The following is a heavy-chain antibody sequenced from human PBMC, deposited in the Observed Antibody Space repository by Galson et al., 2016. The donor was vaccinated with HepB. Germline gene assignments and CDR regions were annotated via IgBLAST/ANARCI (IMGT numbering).Heavy chain of an antibody. V-gene: IGHV3-74*01. CDR3: VRDHSVVPTTAYNWFDP. CDR1: GFAFSSHW. Sequence: SLRLSCAASGFAFSSHWMHWVRQDLGKGLVWVSRINSDGTISNYADSVKGRFTISRDNAKTTLYLQMKSLRAEDTAVYFCVRDHSVVPTTAYNWFDPWGRGTLVTVSS. CDR2: INSDGTIS. D-gene: IGHD4-23*01. J-gene: IGHJ5*02.